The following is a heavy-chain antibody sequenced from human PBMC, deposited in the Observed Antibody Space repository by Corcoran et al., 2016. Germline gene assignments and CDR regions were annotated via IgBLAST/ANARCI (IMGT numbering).Heavy chain of an antibody. Sequence: QVQLVESGGGVVQPGRSLRLSCAASGFTFSSYGMHWVRQAPGKGLEWVAVISYDGSNKYYADSVKGRFTISRDNSKNTLYLQMNSLRAEDTAVYYCAKGGDGYNSFDYWGQGTLVTVSS. V-gene: IGHV3-30*18. J-gene: IGHJ4*02. D-gene: IGHD5-12*01. CDR2: ISYDGSNK. CDR1: GFTFSSYG. CDR3: AKGGDGYNSFDY.